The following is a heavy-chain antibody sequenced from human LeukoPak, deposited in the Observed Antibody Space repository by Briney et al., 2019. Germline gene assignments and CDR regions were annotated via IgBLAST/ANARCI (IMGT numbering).Heavy chain of an antibody. J-gene: IGHJ4*02. Sequence: SETLSLTCTVSGGSISXXXXXXIRQPPGKGXXXXXYMYTSGSTKHNPSLKSRVTISGDRSKNQFSLKLRSVTAADTAVYWRARGGYGYGGNPGVYWGQGILVTVSS. CDR1: GGSISXXX. CDR2: MYTSGST. CDR3: ARGGYGYGGNPGVY. D-gene: IGHD4-23*01. V-gene: IGHV4-59*01.